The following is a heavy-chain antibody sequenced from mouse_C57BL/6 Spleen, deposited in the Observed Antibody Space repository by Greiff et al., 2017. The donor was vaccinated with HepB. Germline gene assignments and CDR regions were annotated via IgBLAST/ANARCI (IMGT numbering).Heavy chain of an antibody. V-gene: IGHV1-69*01. CDR2: IDPSDSYT. Sequence: QLQQSGAELVMPGASVKLSCKASGYTFTSYWMHWVKQRPGQGLEWIGEIDPSDSYTNYNQKFKGKSTLTVDKSSSTAYMQLSSLTSEDSAVYYCARELFMDYWGQGTSVTVSS. CDR1: GYTFTSYW. J-gene: IGHJ4*01. CDR3: ARELFMDY.